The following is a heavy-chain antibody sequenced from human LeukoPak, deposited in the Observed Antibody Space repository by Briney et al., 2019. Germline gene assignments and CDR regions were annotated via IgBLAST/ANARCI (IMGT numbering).Heavy chain of an antibody. CDR3: ARGPPDCSSTSCYINY. D-gene: IGHD2-2*02. V-gene: IGHV3-30*01. J-gene: IGHJ4*02. CDR1: GFTFSSYA. CDR2: ISYDGSNK. Sequence: GGSLGLSCAASGFTFSSYAMHWVRQAPGKGLEWVAVISYDGSNKYYADSVKGRFTISRDNSKNTLYLQMNSLRAEDTAVYYCARGPPDCSSTSCYINYWGQGTLVTVSS.